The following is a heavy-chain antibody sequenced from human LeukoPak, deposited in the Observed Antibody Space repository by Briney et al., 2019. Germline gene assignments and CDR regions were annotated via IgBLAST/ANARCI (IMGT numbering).Heavy chain of an antibody. D-gene: IGHD6-19*01. Sequence: GGSLRLSCAASGFTFSNHAMSWVRQAPGKGLEWVSAISGSDYSTNYADSMKGRFTISRDNSKNTLYLQMNSLRAEDTAVYYCAKAYSSGWYVDYFDYWGQGTLVTVSS. J-gene: IGHJ4*02. CDR3: AKAYSSGWYVDYFDY. CDR2: ISGSDYST. CDR1: GFTFSNHA. V-gene: IGHV3-23*01.